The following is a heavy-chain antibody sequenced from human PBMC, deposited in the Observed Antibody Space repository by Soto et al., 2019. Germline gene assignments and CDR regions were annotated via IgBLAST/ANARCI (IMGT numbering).Heavy chain of an antibody. CDR3: ALGGGYCEYQRLNHYYYYGMDV. Sequence: GGSLRLSCAASGFTFSSYAMSWVRQAPGKGLEWVSAISGSGGSTYYADSGKGRFTISRANSKNTLYLQMNSLRAEDTAVYYCALGGGYCEYQRLNHYYYYGMDVWGQGTTVTVSS. V-gene: IGHV3-23*01. D-gene: IGHD2-2*01. CDR2: ISGSGGST. CDR1: GFTFSSYA. J-gene: IGHJ6*02.